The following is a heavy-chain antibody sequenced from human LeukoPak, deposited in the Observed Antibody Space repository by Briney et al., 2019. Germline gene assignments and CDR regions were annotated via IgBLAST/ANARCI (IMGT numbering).Heavy chain of an antibody. V-gene: IGHV3-64*01. CDR3: ARYFGAAAGTGGAFDI. D-gene: IGHD6-13*01. CDR1: GFTFGSYA. CDR2: ISSNGGST. J-gene: IGHJ3*02. Sequence: GGSLRLPCAASGFTFGSYAMHWVRQAPGKGLEYVSAISSNGGSTYYANSVKGRFTISRDNSKNTLYLQMGSLRAEDMAVYYCARYFGAAAGTGGAFDIWGQGTMVTVSS.